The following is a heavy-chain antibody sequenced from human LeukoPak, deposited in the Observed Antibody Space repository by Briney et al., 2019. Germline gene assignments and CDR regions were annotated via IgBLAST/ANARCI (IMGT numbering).Heavy chain of an antibody. V-gene: IGHV1-2*02. Sequence: ASVKVSCKASGYTFTGYYMHWVRQAPGQGLEWMGWINPNSGGTNYAQKFQGRVTMTRDTSISTAYMELSSLTSDDTAVYYCARPMVPSTIAVAADFDYWGQGTLVTVSS. CDR1: GYTFTGYY. CDR2: INPNSGGT. CDR3: ARPMVPSTIAVAADFDY. D-gene: IGHD6-19*01. J-gene: IGHJ4*02.